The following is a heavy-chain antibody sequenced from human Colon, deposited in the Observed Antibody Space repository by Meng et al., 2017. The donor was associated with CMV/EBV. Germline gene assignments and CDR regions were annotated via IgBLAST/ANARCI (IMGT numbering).Heavy chain of an antibody. CDR1: GYIFTNYG. D-gene: IGHD6-13*01. Sequence: SGYIFTNYGITWVRQAPGQGLEWMGWISAYNGNTNYAQKFQGRVTMTTDTSTSTAYMELRSLRPDDTAVYYCARAAGSSWYEPFDYWGQGTLVTVSS. CDR3: ARAAGSSWYEPFDY. J-gene: IGHJ4*02. V-gene: IGHV1-18*01. CDR2: ISAYNGNT.